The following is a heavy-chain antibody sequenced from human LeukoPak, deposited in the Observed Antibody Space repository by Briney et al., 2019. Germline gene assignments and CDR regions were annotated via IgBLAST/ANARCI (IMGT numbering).Heavy chain of an antibody. D-gene: IGHD6-13*01. J-gene: IGHJ4*02. CDR2: IYYSGST. Sequence: SEILSLTCTVSGGSISSYYWSWIRQPPGKGLEWIGYIYYSGSTNYNPSLKSRVTISVDTSKNQFSLKLSSVTAADTAVYYCARGVYSSSWTPPGYWGQGTLVTVSS. CDR1: GGSISSYY. CDR3: ARGVYSSSWTPPGY. V-gene: IGHV4-59*01.